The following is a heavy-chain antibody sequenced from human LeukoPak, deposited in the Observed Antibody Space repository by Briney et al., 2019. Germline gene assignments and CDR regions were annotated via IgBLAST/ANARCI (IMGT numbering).Heavy chain of an antibody. CDR2: IASDGSST. CDR1: GFTFSSYW. D-gene: IGHD2-2*01. Sequence: PGGSLRLSCAASGFTFSSYWMNWVRQAPGKGLVWVSRIASDGSSTTYADSVKGRFSISRDNAKKTVDLQMNSLRVEDTAIFYCAKIVVPAAYYFYGMDVWGQGTTVTVSS. J-gene: IGHJ6*02. V-gene: IGHV3-74*01. CDR3: AKIVVPAAYYFYGMDV.